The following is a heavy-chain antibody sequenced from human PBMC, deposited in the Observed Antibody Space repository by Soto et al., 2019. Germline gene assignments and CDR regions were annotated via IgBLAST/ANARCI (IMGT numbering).Heavy chain of an antibody. D-gene: IGHD6-25*01. Sequence: QVQLVQSGAEVKKPGASVKVSCKASGYTFTSYDINWVRQATGQGLEWMGWMNPNSGNTGYAQKCQGRVTMTRNTSISTAELGLSSLGSEDTAVYDWARRLGREHYYGMDVWGQGTPVTVSS. CDR3: ARRLGREHYYGMDV. CDR1: GYTFTSYD. CDR2: MNPNSGNT. J-gene: IGHJ6*02. V-gene: IGHV1-8*01.